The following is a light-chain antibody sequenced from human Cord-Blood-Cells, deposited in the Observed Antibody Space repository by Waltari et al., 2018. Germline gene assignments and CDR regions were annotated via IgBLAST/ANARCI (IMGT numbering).Light chain of an antibody. CDR1: QSVSSY. V-gene: IGKV3-11*01. CDR2: DAS. J-gene: IGKJ4*01. Sequence: EILLTHSPATLSLSPGERATLSCRASQSVSSYLAWYQQKPGQAPRLLIYDASNRATGIPARFSGSGSGTDFTLTISSLEPEDFAVYYCQQRSNWLTFGGGTKVEIK. CDR3: QQRSNWLT.